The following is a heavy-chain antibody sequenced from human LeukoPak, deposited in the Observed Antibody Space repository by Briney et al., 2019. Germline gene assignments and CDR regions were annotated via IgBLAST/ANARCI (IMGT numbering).Heavy chain of an antibody. V-gene: IGHV4-38-2*01. CDR3: ARSGYYDSSGYFDY. CDR1: GYSISSGYY. Sequence: KPSETLSLTCSVSGYSISSGYYWDWIRQPPGKGLEWIGSIYHSGSTYYNPSLKSRVTISVDTSKSQFSLKLSSVTAADTAVYYCARSGYYDSSGYFDYWGQGTLVTVSS. J-gene: IGHJ4*02. D-gene: IGHD3-22*01. CDR2: IYHSGST.